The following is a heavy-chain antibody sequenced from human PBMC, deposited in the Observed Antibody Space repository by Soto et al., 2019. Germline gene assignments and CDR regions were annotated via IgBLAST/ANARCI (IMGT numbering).Heavy chain of an antibody. D-gene: IGHD3-22*01. CDR2: IYYSGST. CDR3: ASSLGVSSSGYHPGWFDP. J-gene: IGHJ5*02. V-gene: IGHV4-31*03. CDR1: GGSISSGGYY. Sequence: SETLSLTCTVSGGSISSGGYYWSWIRQHPGKGLEWIGYIYYSGSTYYNPSLKSRVTISVDTSKNQFSLKLSSVTAADTAVYYCASSLGVSSSGYHPGWFDPWGQGTPVTVSS.